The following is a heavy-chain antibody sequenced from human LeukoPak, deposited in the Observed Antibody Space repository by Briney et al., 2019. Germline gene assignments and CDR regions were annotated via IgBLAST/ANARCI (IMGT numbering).Heavy chain of an antibody. Sequence: GSLRLSCAASGFTFSSYAMHWVRQAPGKGLEWVAVISYDGSNKYYADSVKGRFTISRDNSKNTLYLQMNSLRAEDTAVYYCARGGSSWYGDYWGQGTLVTVSS. CDR2: ISYDGSNK. V-gene: IGHV3-30*04. J-gene: IGHJ4*02. CDR1: GFTFSSYA. CDR3: ARGGSSWYGDY. D-gene: IGHD6-13*01.